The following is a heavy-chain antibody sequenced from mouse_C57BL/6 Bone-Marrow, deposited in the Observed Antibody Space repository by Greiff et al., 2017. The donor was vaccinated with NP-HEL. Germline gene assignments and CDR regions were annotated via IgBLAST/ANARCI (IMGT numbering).Heavy chain of an antibody. J-gene: IGHJ1*03. CDR2: IYPRSGNT. D-gene: IGHD1-1*01. Sequence: VQLQQSGAELARPGASVKLSCKASGYTFTSYGISWVKQRTGQGLEWIGEIYPRSGNTYYNEKFKGKATLTADKSSSTAYMELRSLTSEDSAVYFCARSRFITTADVGGTGTTVTVSS. CDR3: ARSRFITTADV. V-gene: IGHV1-81*01. CDR1: GYTFTSYG.